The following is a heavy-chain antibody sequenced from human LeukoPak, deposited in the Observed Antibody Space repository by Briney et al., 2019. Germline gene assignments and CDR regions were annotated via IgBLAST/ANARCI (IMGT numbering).Heavy chain of an antibody. D-gene: IGHD5-18*01. CDR2: IYYSGST. CDR3: ARVKEGTAMVDY. V-gene: IGHV4-59*01. J-gene: IGHJ4*02. CDR1: GGPISGFY. Sequence: PSETLSLTCAVSGGPISGFYWSWIRQPPGKGLEWIGYIYYSGSTTYNPSLNSRVTISVDTSKNQFSLKLSSVTAADTAVYYCARVKEGTAMVDYWGPGTLVTVSS.